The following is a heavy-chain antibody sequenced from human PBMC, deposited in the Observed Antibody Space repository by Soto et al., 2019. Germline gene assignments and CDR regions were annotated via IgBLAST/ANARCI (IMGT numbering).Heavy chain of an antibody. Sequence: GGSLRLSCAASGFTFSSYAMSWVRQAPGKGLEWVSAISGSGGSTYYADSVKGRFTISRDNSKNTLYLQMNSLRAEDTAVYYCAKVGCSGGSCYPYYFDYWGQGTLVTVSS. CDR1: GFTFSSYA. V-gene: IGHV3-23*01. J-gene: IGHJ4*02. CDR3: AKVGCSGGSCYPYYFDY. CDR2: ISGSGGST. D-gene: IGHD2-15*01.